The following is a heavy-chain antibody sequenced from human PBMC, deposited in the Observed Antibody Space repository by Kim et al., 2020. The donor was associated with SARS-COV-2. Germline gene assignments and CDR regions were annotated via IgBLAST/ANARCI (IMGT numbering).Heavy chain of an antibody. CDR1: GCSISSGGYS. CDR3: ARVSLPSDLYGMDV. Sequence: SETLSLTCAVSGCSISSGGYSWSWIRQPPGKGLEWIGYIYHSGSTYYNPSLKSRVTISVDRSKNQFSLKLSSVTAADTAVYYCARVSLPSDLYGMDVWGQGTTVTVSS. J-gene: IGHJ6*02. V-gene: IGHV4-30-2*01. CDR2: IYHSGST. D-gene: IGHD3-3*01.